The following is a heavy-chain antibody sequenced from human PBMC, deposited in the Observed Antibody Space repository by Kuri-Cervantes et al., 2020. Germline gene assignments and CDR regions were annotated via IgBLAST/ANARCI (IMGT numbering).Heavy chain of an antibody. D-gene: IGHD4-17*01. CDR3: ARDGRAGTVTTAFYGMDV. CDR2: IWYDGSNK. CDR1: GFSFSSYW. V-gene: IGHV3-33*08. Sequence: GGSLRLSCAASGFSFSSYWMHWVRQAPGKGLEWVAVIWYDGSNKYYADSVKGRFTISRDNSKNTLYLQMNSLRAEDTAVYYCARDGRAGTVTTAFYGMDVWGQGTTVTVSS. J-gene: IGHJ6*02.